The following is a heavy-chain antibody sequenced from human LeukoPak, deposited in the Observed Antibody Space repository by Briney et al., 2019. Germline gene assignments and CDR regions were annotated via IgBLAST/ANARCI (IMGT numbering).Heavy chain of an antibody. D-gene: IGHD3-22*01. CDR3: ARDLTYYYDSSGEGAFDI. V-gene: IGHV4-59*01. CDR1: GGSISSYY. Sequence: SETLSLTCTVSGGSISSYYWSWIRQPPGKGLEWIGYIYYSGSTNYNPSLKSRVTISIDTSKNQFSLKLSSVTAADTAVYYCARDLTYYYDSSGEGAFDIWGQGTMVTVSS. CDR2: IYYSGST. J-gene: IGHJ3*02.